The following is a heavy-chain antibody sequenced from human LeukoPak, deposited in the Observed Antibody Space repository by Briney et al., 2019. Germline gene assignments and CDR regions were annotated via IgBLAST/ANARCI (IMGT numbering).Heavy chain of an antibody. CDR2: TYYRSTWYN. CDR3: ARRLTQYDCFDP. CDR1: GDSVSSNSVT. J-gene: IGHJ5*02. D-gene: IGHD2-2*01. V-gene: IGHV6-1*01. Sequence: SQTLSLTCAISGDSVSSNSVTWNWIRQSPSRGLEWLGRTYYRSTWYNDYAVSVRGRITVNSDTSKNQFSLHLNSVIPEDTAVYYCARRLTQYDCFDPWGQGILVTVSS.